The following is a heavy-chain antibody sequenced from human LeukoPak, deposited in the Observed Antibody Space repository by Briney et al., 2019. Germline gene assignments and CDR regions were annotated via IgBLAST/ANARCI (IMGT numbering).Heavy chain of an antibody. CDR1: GGSISSYY. CDR3: ARGYDFWSGYTIDY. CDR2: IYTSGST. Sequence: SETLSLTCTVSGGSISSYYWSWIRQPAGKGLEWIGRIYTSGSTNYNPSLKSRVTMSVDTSKNQLSLKLSSVTAADTAVYYCARGYDFWSGYTIDYWGQGTLVTVSS. V-gene: IGHV4-4*07. D-gene: IGHD3-3*01. J-gene: IGHJ4*02.